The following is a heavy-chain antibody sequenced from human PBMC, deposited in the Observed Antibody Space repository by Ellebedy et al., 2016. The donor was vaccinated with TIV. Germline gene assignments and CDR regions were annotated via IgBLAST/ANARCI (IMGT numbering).Heavy chain of an antibody. J-gene: IGHJ5*02. CDR2: IYYSGST. Sequence: SETLSLXXTVSGGSISSSSYYWGWLRQPPGKGLEWIGSIYYSGSTYYNPSLKSRVTISVDTSKNQFSLKLSSVTAADTAVYYCARQSKDFWSGYPNWFNPWGQGTLVTVSS. D-gene: IGHD3-3*01. CDR3: ARQSKDFWSGYPNWFNP. CDR1: GGSISSSSYY. V-gene: IGHV4-39*01.